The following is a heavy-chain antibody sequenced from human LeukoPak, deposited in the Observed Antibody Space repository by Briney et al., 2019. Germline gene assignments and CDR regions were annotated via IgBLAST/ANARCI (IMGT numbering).Heavy chain of an antibody. V-gene: IGHV3-33*01. CDR2: IWHDGSHK. CDR1: GFAFNTYA. CDR3: AREIFGPGSYPDF. Sequence: GSLRLSCAASGFAFNTYAMHGGRQAPGQGLEWVGLIWHDGSHKFYSSYVRGQFTISRDNSKKTRSLQMNNLRPEDTAVYYCAREIFGPGSYPDFWGQGTLVTVSS. J-gene: IGHJ4*02. D-gene: IGHD3-10*01.